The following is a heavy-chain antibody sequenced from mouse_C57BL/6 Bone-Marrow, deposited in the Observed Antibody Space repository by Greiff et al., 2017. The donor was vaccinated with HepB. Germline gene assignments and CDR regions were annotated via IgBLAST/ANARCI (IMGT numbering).Heavy chain of an antibody. D-gene: IGHD2-4*01. J-gene: IGHJ2*01. V-gene: IGHV1-81*01. CDR2: IYPRSGNT. CDR1: GYTFTSYG. CDR3: ARPYDYGFDY. Sequence: QVTLKESGAELARPGASVKLSCKASGYTFTSYGISWVKQRTGQGLEWIGEIYPRSGNTYYNEKFKGKATLTADKSSSTAYMELRSLTSEDSAVYFCARPYDYGFDYWGQGTTLTVSS.